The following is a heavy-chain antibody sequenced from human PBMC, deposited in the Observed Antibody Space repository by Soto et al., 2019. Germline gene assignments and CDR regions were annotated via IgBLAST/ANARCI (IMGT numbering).Heavy chain of an antibody. V-gene: IGHV3-23*01. CDR1: GFTFSSYA. D-gene: IGHD3-3*01. CDR2: ISGSGGST. J-gene: IGHJ4*02. Sequence: GGSLGLSCAASGFTFSSYAMSWVRQAPGKGLEWVSAISGSGGSTYYADSVKGRFTISRDNSKNTLYLQMNSLRAEDTAVYYCAKDHKAGDFFLANFDYWGQGTLVTVSS. CDR3: AKDHKAGDFFLANFDY.